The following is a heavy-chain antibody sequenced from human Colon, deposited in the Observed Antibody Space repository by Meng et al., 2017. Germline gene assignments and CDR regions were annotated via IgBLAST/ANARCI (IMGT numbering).Heavy chain of an antibody. V-gene: IGHV2-5*02. Sequence: QITLKETGPALVKPTQTVTPTCTFSGCSLTTSGVSVAWIRQPPGEALEWLALIYCDDDKRYSPSLKNRLAITKSTSNNQVLLTMTNMDPMDTGTYYCAHSPQGYFDYWGPGTLVTVSS. J-gene: IGHJ4*02. CDR1: GCSLTTSGVS. CDR3: AHSPQGYFDY. CDR2: IYCDDDK.